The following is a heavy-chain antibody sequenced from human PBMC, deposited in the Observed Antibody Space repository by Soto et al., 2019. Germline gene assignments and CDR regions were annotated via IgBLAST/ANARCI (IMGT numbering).Heavy chain of an antibody. CDR3: ARDGDVEGGPPPKDYAMDV. J-gene: IGHJ6*02. D-gene: IGHD3-10*01. Sequence: QVRLVESGGGVVQPGRSLRLSCAASGFTFRNFGFHWVRQAPGKGLEWVALVWYDGTNKYYAESLKGRVSISRDNSKNTLYLEMKSLRADDTAVYYCARDGDVEGGPPPKDYAMDVWGQGTTVTVSS. CDR1: GFTFRNFG. V-gene: IGHV3-33*08. CDR2: VWYDGTNK.